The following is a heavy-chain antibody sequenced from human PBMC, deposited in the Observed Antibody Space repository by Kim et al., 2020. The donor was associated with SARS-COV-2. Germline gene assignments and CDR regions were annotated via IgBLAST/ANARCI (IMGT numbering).Heavy chain of an antibody. V-gene: IGHV4-34*01. CDR1: GGIRGYF. Sequence: SETLSLTCTVSGGIRGYFGSWFRRPSGKGLEWLGEINPSGSTNNNPPLKTRLSMSRDMSKNQFSLRLKSVTVADSGIYYCARGGSLQGPGTYRYYYYMDVWGAGTAVTVSS. CDR3: ARGGSLQGPGTYRYYYYMDV. D-gene: IGHD3-16*02. CDR2: INPSGST. J-gene: IGHJ6*03.